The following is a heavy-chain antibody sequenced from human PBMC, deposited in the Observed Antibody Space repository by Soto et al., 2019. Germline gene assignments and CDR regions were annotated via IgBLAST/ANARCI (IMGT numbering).Heavy chain of an antibody. J-gene: IGHJ6*02. CDR3: VHSRCGGDCLRSYSSHYYYGMDV. CDR1: GFSLSTGGLG. Sequence: QITLKESGPTLVKPTQTLTLTCTFSGFSLSTGGLGVGWIRQPPGEALEWLALIYWDDDKRYSPSLMSRLTITKDTSKNQVVLIMTNMDPVDTATYYCVHSRCGGDCLRSYSSHYYYGMDVWGQGTTVTVSS. D-gene: IGHD2-21*02. V-gene: IGHV2-5*02. CDR2: IYWDDDK.